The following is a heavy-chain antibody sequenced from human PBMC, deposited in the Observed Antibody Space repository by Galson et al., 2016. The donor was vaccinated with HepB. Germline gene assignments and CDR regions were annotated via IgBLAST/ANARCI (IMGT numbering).Heavy chain of an antibody. J-gene: IGHJ3*02. Sequence: SLRLSCAASGFTFSTYAIHWVRQAPGKGLEWVAVISYDGRSNYYADSVKGRFTISRDNSKNTLYLQMNSLRAEDSAVYYCARVIGGTLDALDTWGQGTMVTVSS. V-gene: IGHV3-30-3*01. CDR1: GFTFSTYA. CDR2: ISYDGRSN. D-gene: IGHD2-21*01. CDR3: ARVIGGTLDALDT.